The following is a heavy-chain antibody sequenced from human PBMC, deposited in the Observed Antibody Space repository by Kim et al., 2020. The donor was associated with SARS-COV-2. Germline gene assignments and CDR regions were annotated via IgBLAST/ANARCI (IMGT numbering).Heavy chain of an antibody. CDR1: GFTFSSYS. Sequence: GGSLRLSCAASGFTFSSYSMNWVRQAPGKGLEWVSYISSSSSTIYYADSVKGRFTISRDNAKNSLYLQMNSLRDEDTAVYYCARDLSGSSWYYCWFDPWGQGTLVTVSS. V-gene: IGHV3-48*02. J-gene: IGHJ5*02. CDR2: ISSSSSTI. CDR3: ARDLSGSSWYYCWFDP. D-gene: IGHD6-13*01.